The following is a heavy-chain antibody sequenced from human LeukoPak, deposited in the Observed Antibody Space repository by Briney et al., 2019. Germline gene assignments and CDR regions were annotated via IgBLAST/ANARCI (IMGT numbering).Heavy chain of an antibody. J-gene: IGHJ4*02. D-gene: IGHD2-2*01. CDR3: GVVPAATMLRDS. CDR2: LGDDGINT. CDR1: GFPFSTYG. V-gene: IGHV3-33*01. Sequence: GGSLRLSCAASGFPFSTYGMHWVRQAPGKGLEWLAVLGDDGINTHYPDSVKGRFTISRDNSQNTLYLQMISLRAEDTAVYYCGVVPAATMLRDSWGQGTVVIVTS.